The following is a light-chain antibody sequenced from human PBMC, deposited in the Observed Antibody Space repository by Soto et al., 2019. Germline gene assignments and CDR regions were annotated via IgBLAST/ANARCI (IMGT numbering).Light chain of an antibody. CDR3: SSYTSSSTLPV. CDR1: SSDVGGYNY. V-gene: IGLV2-14*01. J-gene: IGLJ2*01. CDR2: DVN. Sequence: QPVLTQPAAGSGSPGQSITISCTGTSSDVGGYNYVSWYQRHPGKAPKLMIYDVNNRPSGVSNRFSGSKSGNTASLTISGLQAEDEADYYCSSYTSSSTLPVFGGGTK.